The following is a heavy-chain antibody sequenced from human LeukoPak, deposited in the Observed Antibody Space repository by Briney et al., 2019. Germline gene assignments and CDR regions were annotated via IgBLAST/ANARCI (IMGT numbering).Heavy chain of an antibody. CDR1: GFTFSSDA. V-gene: IGHV3-23*01. D-gene: IGHD3-22*01. J-gene: IGHJ3*02. Sequence: GGSLRLSCAASGFTFSSDAMSWVGQPQGTGRDWASAISGSGGSTYYADSVKGRFTISRDNSKNTLYLQMSSLRAEDTAVYYCAKSHDSSGAFDIWGQGTMVTVSS. CDR3: AKSHDSSGAFDI. CDR2: ISGSGGST.